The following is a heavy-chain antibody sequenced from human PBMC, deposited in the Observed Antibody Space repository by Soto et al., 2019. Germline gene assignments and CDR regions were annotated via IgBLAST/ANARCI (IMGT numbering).Heavy chain of an antibody. J-gene: IGHJ3*02. CDR1: GGSISSYY. CDR3: ARGRGGWFINQLLNAFDI. V-gene: IGHV4-59*01. D-gene: IGHD2-2*01. CDR2: IYYSGST. Sequence: QVQLQESGPGLVKPSETLSLTCTVSGGSISSYYWSWIRQPPGKGLEWIGYIYYSGSTKYNPSLTSRVNIPVDTSKTQVSLTLSSVTAADTAVYYCARGRGGWFINQLLNAFDIWGQGTMVTVSS.